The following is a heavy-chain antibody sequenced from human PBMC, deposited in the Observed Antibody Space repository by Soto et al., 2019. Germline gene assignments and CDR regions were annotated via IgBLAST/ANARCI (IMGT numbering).Heavy chain of an antibody. Sequence: PGGSLRLSCVASGFKFSSYALTWVRQAPGKGLEWVSVISVSGANTYYADSVKGRFTISRDNSKNTLYLRMNSLRAEDTAICYCGKASTYPLDGVDVWGQGTTVTVSS. D-gene: IGHD3-16*01. CDR1: GFKFSSYA. V-gene: IGHV3-23*01. CDR3: GKASTYPLDGVDV. CDR2: ISVSGANT. J-gene: IGHJ6*02.